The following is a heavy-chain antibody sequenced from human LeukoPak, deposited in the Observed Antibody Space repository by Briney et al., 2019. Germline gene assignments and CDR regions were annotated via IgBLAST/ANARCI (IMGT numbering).Heavy chain of an antibody. CDR1: GYTFTSYG. CDR3: AREGPPNWFDP. Sequence: GASVKVSCKASGYTFTSYGISWVRQAPGQGLEWMGWISAYNGNTNYSQKFQGRVTITRDTSASTAYMELSSLRSEDTAVYYCAREGPPNWFDPWGQGTLVTVPS. J-gene: IGHJ5*02. V-gene: IGHV1-18*01. CDR2: ISAYNGNT.